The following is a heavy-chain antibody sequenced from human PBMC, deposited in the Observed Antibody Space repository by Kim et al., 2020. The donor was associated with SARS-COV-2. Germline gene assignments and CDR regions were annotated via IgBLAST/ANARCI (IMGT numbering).Heavy chain of an antibody. CDR3: TRDSFNSGSFDY. Sequence: NSPRKLHKRVSMTGDTSTSTVYMELSSLGSEDTAMYYCTRDSFNSGSFDYWGQGTLVTVSS. D-gene: IGHD5-12*01. V-gene: IGHV1-46*01. J-gene: IGHJ4*02.